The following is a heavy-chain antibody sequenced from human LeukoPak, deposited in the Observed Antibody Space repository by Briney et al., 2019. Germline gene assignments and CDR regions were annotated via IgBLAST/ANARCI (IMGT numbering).Heavy chain of an antibody. CDR2: IYYSGST. CDR1: GGSISSGGYY. CDR3: ASLLNSGYSSSWSYYFDY. V-gene: IGHV4-31*03. J-gene: IGHJ4*02. Sequence: PSQTLSLTCTVSGGSISSGGYYWSWIRQHPGKGLEWIGYIYYSGSTYYNPSLKSRVTISVDTSKNQFSLKLSSVTAADTAVYYCASLLNSGYSSSWSYYFDYWSQGTLVTVSS. D-gene: IGHD6-13*01.